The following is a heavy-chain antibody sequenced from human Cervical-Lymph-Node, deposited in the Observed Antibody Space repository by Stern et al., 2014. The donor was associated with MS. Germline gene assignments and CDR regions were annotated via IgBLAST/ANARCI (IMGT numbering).Heavy chain of an antibody. CDR3: ARDQGDYGSGSDQSWFDP. CDR2: IIPILGTS. D-gene: IGHD3-10*01. V-gene: IGHV1-69*06. CDR1: RDTFSHYA. Sequence: QVQLVQSGAELKKPGSSVKVSCKASRDTFSHYALSWVRQAPGQGLEWIGGIIPILGTSSYAHEFQYRVAITADTTTSTAYMELNSLTSGDTAMYFCARDQGDYGSGSDQSWFDPWGQGTLVTVSS. J-gene: IGHJ5*02.